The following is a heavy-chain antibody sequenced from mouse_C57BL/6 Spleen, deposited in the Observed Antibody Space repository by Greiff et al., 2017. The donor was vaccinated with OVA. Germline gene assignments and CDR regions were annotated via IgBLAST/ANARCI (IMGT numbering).Heavy chain of an antibody. J-gene: IGHJ1*03. CDR3: TRDYYGSHWYFDV. V-gene: IGHV1-15*01. CDR1: GYTFTDYE. Sequence: QVQLQQSGAELVRPGASVTLSCKASGYTFTDYEMHWVKQTPVHGLEWIGAIDPETGGTAYNQKFKGKAILTADKSSRTAYMELRSLTSEDSAVYYCTRDYYGSHWYFDVWGTGTTVTVSS. D-gene: IGHD1-1*01. CDR2: IDPETGGT.